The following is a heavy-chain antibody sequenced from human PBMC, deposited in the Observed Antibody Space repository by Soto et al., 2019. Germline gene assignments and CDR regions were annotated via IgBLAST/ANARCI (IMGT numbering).Heavy chain of an antibody. V-gene: IGHV3-64*02. J-gene: IGHJ4*02. CDR3: ARSGNWNTPLFDY. D-gene: IGHD1-20*01. Sequence: WLPLIVSCTAGGVTCSTYARHWVRQKTGKGLEYVSAISSNGDNTYYADSVKGRFTISRDNSKNTLYLQMGSLKPEDMSVYYCARSGNWNTPLFDYWGQATLVSVYS. CDR1: GVTCSTYA. CDR2: ISSNGDNT.